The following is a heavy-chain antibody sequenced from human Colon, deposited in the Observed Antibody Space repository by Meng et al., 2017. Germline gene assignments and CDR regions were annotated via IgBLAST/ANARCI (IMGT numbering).Heavy chain of an antibody. Sequence: QLGESGGGLVKPGGSLRLSCVASGFRFSDFSMTWVRQAPGKGLEWVSSISSSGNIIHYADSVRGRLIISRDNAKESVHLQMNDLRVEDTAMYYCTRSRPTSRACWGQGTLVTVSS. CDR2: ISSSGNII. V-gene: IGHV3-21*01. CDR1: GFRFSDFS. D-gene: IGHD6-13*01. CDR3: TRSRPTSRAC. J-gene: IGHJ4*02.